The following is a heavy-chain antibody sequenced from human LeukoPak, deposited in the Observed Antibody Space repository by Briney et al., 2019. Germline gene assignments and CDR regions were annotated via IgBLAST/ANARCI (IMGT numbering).Heavy chain of an antibody. J-gene: IGHJ4*02. V-gene: IGHV3-23*01. CDR3: AKGFYHVGATTVYDY. Sequence: GGSLRLSCAASGFTFSSYAMNWVRQAPGKGLEWVSAISGSGGSTYYADSVKGRFAISRDNSKNTLYLQMNSLRAEDTAVYYCAKGFYHVGATTVYDYCGQGALVSASS. D-gene: IGHD1-26*01. CDR1: GFTFSSYA. CDR2: ISGSGGST.